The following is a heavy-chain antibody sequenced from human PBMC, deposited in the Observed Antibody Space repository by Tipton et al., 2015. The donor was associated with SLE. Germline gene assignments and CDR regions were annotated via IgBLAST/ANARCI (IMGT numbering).Heavy chain of an antibody. CDR3: ARGRPAFDI. CDR2: INHSGST. V-gene: IGHV4-34*01. J-gene: IGHJ3*02. CDR1: GFTFSDYY. Sequence: LRLSCAASGFTFSDYYMSWIRQPPGKGLEWIGEINHSGSTNYNPSLKSRVTISVDTSKNQFSLKLSSVTAADTAVYYCARGRPAFDIWGQGTMVTVSS.